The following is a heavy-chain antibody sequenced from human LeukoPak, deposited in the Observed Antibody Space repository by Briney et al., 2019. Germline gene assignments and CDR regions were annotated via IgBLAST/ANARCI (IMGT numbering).Heavy chain of an antibody. CDR2: ISGSGGST. J-gene: IGHJ4*02. V-gene: IGHV3-23*01. D-gene: IGHD6-13*01. CDR1: GFTFSSYA. CDR3: AKSPSPPHYSSSWYWGYFDY. Sequence: GGSLRLSCAASGFTFSSYAMSWVRQAPGKGLEWVSAISGSGGSTYYADSVKGRFTISGDNSKNTLYLQMNSLRAEDTAVYYCAKSPSPPHYSSSWYWGYFDYWGQGTLVTVSS.